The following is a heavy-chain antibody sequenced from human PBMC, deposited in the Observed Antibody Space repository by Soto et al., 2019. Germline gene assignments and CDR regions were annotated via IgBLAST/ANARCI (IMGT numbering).Heavy chain of an antibody. J-gene: IGHJ4*02. CDR3: AKEKDSYGSGNYYNMNY. CDR1: GFTFRSYA. CDR2: ISGSGGST. V-gene: IGHV3-23*01. Sequence: RLSCAASGFTFRSYAMSWVRQAPGKGLEWVSAISGSGGSTYYADSVKGRFTISRDNSKNTLYLQMDSLRAEDTAVYYCAKEKDSYGSGNYYNMNYWGQGTLVTVSS. D-gene: IGHD3-10*01.